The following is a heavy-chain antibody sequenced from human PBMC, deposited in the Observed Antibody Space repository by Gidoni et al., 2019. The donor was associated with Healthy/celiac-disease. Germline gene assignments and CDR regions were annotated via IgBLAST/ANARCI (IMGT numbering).Heavy chain of an antibody. Sequence: QLQLHESGPGLVKPSETLSRTCPVSVGSISSSSYYWGWIRQPPGKGLEWIGNIYYSGSTYYNPSLKSGVTISVDTSKNQFSLKLSSVTAADTAVYYCLRGLGRTGFDYWGQGTLVTVSS. CDR1: VGSISSSSYY. CDR3: LRGLGRTGFDY. V-gene: IGHV4-39*01. D-gene: IGHD6-19*01. CDR2: IYYSGST. J-gene: IGHJ4*02.